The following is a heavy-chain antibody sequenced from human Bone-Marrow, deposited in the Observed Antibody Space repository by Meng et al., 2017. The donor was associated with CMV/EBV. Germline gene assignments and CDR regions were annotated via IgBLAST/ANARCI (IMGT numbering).Heavy chain of an antibody. Sequence: GGSLRLSCAAPGFTFSSYSMNWVRQAPGKGLEWVSSISSSSSYIYYADSVKGRFTISRDNAKNSLYLQMNSLRAEDTAVYYCARGHCSSTSCYRHYFDYWGQGTLVTVSS. CDR3: ARGHCSSTSCYRHYFDY. CDR1: GFTFSSYS. D-gene: IGHD2-2*01. CDR2: ISSSSSYI. J-gene: IGHJ4*02. V-gene: IGHV3-21*01.